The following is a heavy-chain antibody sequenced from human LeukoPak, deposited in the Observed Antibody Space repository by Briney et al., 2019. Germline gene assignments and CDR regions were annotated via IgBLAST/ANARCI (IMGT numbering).Heavy chain of an antibody. D-gene: IGHD6-19*01. CDR2: INHSGST. CDR3: ARGSRGWYGGNFDL. Sequence: PSETLSLTCAVYGGSFSGYYWSWIRQPPGKGLEWIGEINHSGSTNYNPSLKSRVTISVDTSKNQFSLKLSSVTAADTAVYFCARGSRGWYGGNFDLWGRGTLVTVSS. V-gene: IGHV4-34*01. CDR1: GGSFSGYY. J-gene: IGHJ2*01.